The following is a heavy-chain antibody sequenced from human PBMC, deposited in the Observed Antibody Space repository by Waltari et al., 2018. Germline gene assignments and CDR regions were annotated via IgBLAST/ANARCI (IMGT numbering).Heavy chain of an antibody. Sequence: EVQLVESGGGALQPGGSLGLSCAASGFTFRDYWMYWVRQGPGKGLLWVSRINRDGSTTTYADSVKGRFTISRDNAKNTLDLQMNSVRVEDSAVYFCVRGGSYGSMDYWGQGTLVSVSS. V-gene: IGHV3-74*01. J-gene: IGHJ4*02. CDR1: GFTFRDYW. CDR2: INRDGSTT. CDR3: VRGGSYGSMDY. D-gene: IGHD5-12*01.